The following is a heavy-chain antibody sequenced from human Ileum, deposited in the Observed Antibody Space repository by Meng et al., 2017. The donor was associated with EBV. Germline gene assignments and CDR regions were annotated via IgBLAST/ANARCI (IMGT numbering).Heavy chain of an antibody. CDR2: INAGNGNT. V-gene: IGHV1-3*01. J-gene: IGHJ5*02. CDR1: GYTFTSYA. Sequence: QVQLVQSGAEVKKPGASVKVSCKASGYTFTSYAMHWVRQAPGQRLEWMGWINAGNGNTKYSQKFQGRVTITRDTSASTAYMELSSLRSEDTAVYYCARDYDILTGYYNVMGWIDPWGQGTLVTVSS. CDR3: ARDYDILTGYYNVMGWIDP. D-gene: IGHD3-9*01.